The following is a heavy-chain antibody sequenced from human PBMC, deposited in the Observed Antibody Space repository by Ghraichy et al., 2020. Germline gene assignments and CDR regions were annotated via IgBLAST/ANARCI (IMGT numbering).Heavy chain of an antibody. CDR3: AKDPYSYHYYDSSGPTPINAFDI. Sequence: GGSLRLSCAASGFTFSSYAMSWVRQAPGKGLEWVSAISGSGGSTYYADSVKGRFTISRDNSKNTLYLQMNSLRAEDTAVYYCAKDPYSYHYYDSSGPTPINAFDIWGQGTMVTVSS. J-gene: IGHJ3*02. D-gene: IGHD3-22*01. CDR1: GFTFSSYA. V-gene: IGHV3-23*01. CDR2: ISGSGGST.